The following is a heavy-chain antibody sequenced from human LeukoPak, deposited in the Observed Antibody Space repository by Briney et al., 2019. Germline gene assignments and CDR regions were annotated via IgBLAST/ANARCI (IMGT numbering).Heavy chain of an antibody. CDR1: GYTFTIYY. Sequence: ASVKVSCKASGYTFTIYYMHWVRQAPGQGLEWMGIINPSGGSTTYAQKFQGRVTMTRDTSASTAYMELSSLRSEDMAVYYCARGRDGYNLDYWGQGTLVTVSS. V-gene: IGHV1-46*01. D-gene: IGHD5-24*01. J-gene: IGHJ4*02. CDR2: INPSGGST. CDR3: ARGRDGYNLDY.